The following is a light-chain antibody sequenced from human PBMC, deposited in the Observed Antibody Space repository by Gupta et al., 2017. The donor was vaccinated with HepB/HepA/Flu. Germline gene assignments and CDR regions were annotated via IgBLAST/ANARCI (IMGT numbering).Light chain of an antibody. CDR2: SDN. J-gene: IGLJ3*02. CDR1: WSNIGSNS. CDR3: ASWDDTLNDWV. V-gene: IGLV1-44*01. Sequence: SVLPQPSSMSAPPGQRVTISCSGGWSNIGSNSVSWYHQRPGTAPKLLIYSDNKRPSGVPDKFSTSKSGTSASLAISGLQAEDEADYYCASWDDTLNDWVFGGGTKVTVL.